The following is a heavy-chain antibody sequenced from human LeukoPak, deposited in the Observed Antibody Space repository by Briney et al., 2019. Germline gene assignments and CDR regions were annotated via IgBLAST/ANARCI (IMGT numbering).Heavy chain of an antibody. Sequence: GGSLRLSCAASGFIFSSYGMHWVRQAPGKGLEWVSLISADGGSTFSADSVKGRFSISRDNSKNSLYLEMNSLRSEDTAMYYCAKESGKFDYWGQGTLVADSS. CDR1: GFIFSSYG. J-gene: IGHJ4*02. V-gene: IGHV3-43*02. CDR2: ISADGGST. CDR3: AKESGKFDY.